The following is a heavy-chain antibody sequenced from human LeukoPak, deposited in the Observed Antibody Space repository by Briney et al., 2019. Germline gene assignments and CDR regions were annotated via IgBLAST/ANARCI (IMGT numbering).Heavy chain of an antibody. J-gene: IGHJ6*02. CDR2: IIPIFGTA. V-gene: IGHV1-69*13. CDR3: ARGTAPLGYYYYGMDV. Sequence: ASVKVSCKASGGTFSSYAISWVRQAPGQGLEWMGGIIPIFGTANYAQKFQGRVTITADESTSTAYMELSSLRSEDTAVYYCARGTAPLGYYYYGMDVWGQGTTVTVSS. CDR1: GGTFSSYA. D-gene: IGHD2-21*02.